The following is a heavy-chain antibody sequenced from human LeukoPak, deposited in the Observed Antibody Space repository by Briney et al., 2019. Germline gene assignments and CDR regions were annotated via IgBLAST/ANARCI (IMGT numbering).Heavy chain of an antibody. CDR1: GGSISSSNW. V-gene: IGHV4-4*02. CDR2: IYHSGST. CDR3: ARAVVPAAMLRPAGSGYFDY. D-gene: IGHD2-2*01. J-gene: IGHJ4*02. Sequence: PSGTLSLTCAVSGGSISSSNWWSWVRQPPGKGLEWIGEIYHSGSTNYNPSLKSRVTISVDKSKNQFSLKLSSVTAADTAVYYCARAVVPAAMLRPAGSGYFDYWGQGTLVTVSS.